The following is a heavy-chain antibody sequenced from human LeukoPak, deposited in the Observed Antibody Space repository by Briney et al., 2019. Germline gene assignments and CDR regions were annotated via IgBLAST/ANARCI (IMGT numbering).Heavy chain of an antibody. Sequence: PGGSLRLSCAASGFTFSSYAMSWVRQAPGKGLEWVSGISGSGGSTYYADSVKGRFTISRDNSKNTLYLQMNSLRAEDTAVYYCAKYKIAAAANRTIGYWGQGTLVTVSS. V-gene: IGHV3-23*01. CDR1: GFTFSSYA. CDR2: ISGSGGST. CDR3: AKYKIAAAANRTIGY. D-gene: IGHD6-13*01. J-gene: IGHJ4*02.